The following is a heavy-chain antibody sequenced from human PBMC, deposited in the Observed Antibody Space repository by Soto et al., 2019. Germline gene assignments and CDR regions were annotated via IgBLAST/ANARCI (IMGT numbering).Heavy chain of an antibody. CDR1: CGSFIGYY. V-gene: IGHV4-34*01. D-gene: IGHD6-19*01. J-gene: IGHJ5*02. CDR3: ARGFSTSSGWLLDWFDP. CDR2: INHSGST. Sequence: PSETLSLTCAFYCGSFIGYYWSWIRQPPGKGLEWIGEINHSGSTNYNPSLKSRVTISVDTSKNQFSLKLSSVTAADTAVYYCARGFSTSSGWLLDWFDPWGQGTLVTVSS.